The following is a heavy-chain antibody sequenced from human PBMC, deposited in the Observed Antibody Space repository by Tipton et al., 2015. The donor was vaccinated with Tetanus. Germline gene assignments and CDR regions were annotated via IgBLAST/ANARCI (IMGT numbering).Heavy chain of an antibody. CDR2: IFYTGST. CDR3: AGLYYYDSASYPLY. J-gene: IGHJ4*02. D-gene: IGHD3-10*01. Sequence: TLSLTCTVSGGSISSSRYYWGWVRQPPGKGLEWIGSIFYTGSTYYNPSLKSRVTMSVDTSKNQFSLSLRSVTAADRAVFYCAGLYYYDSASYPLYWGQGTLVTVSS. V-gene: IGHV4-39*01. CDR1: GGSISSSRYY.